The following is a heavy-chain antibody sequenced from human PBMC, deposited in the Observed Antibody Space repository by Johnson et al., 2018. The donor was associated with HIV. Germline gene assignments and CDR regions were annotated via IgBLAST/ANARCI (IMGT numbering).Heavy chain of an antibody. V-gene: IGHV3-30*03. D-gene: IGHD1-1*01. J-gene: IGHJ3*01. CDR1: GLTFSRCG. CDR3: VRGREGVDNSGGSFDV. CDR2: ISYDGSNK. Sequence: VQLVESGGGVVRPGGSLRLSCIASGLTFSRCGMHWVRQAPGKGLEWVALISYDGSNKYYADSVKGRFTISRDNSKNTLFLQMNSLRPEDTAVFYCVRGREGVDNSGGSFDVWGQGTMVIVSS.